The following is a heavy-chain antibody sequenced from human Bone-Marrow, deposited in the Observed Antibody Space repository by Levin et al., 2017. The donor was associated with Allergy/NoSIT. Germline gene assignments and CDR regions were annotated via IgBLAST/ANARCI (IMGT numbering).Heavy chain of an antibody. J-gene: IGHJ3*02. D-gene: IGHD6-19*01. Sequence: ASVKVSCKASGYTFTDYFIHWVRLAPGQGLEWMGWINPNSGDSDSSQNFQGTVTMTRDTSISTAYMEVTSLTSNDTALYYCARISSAAFDMWGQGTVVTVSS. CDR3: ARISSAAFDM. V-gene: IGHV1-2*02. CDR2: INPNSGDS. CDR1: GYTFTDYF.